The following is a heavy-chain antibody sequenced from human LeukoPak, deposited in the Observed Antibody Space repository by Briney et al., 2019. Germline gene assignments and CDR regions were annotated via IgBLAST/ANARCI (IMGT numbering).Heavy chain of an antibody. Sequence: SETLSLTCAVYGGSFSGYYWSWIRQPPAKGLEWIGEINHSGSTNYNPSLKSRVTISVDTSKNQFSLKLSSVTAADTAVYYCARVRGYCSGGSCYRINAFDIWGQGTMVTVSS. CDR2: INHSGST. CDR1: GGSFSGYY. J-gene: IGHJ3*02. V-gene: IGHV4-34*01. CDR3: ARVRGYCSGGSCYRINAFDI. D-gene: IGHD2-15*01.